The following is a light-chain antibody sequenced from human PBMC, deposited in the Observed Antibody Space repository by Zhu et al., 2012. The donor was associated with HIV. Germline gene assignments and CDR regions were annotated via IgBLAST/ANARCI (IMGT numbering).Light chain of an antibody. J-gene: IGKJ1*01. Sequence: APRLLIYGPSSRATGIPDRFSGSGSGTDFTLTISRLEPEDFAVYYCQQYNYSPRTFGQGTKVE. CDR3: QQYNYSPRT. CDR2: GPS. V-gene: IGKV3-20*01.